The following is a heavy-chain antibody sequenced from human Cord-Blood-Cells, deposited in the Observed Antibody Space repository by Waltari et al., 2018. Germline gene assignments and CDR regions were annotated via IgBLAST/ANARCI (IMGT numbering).Heavy chain of an antibody. D-gene: IGHD3-22*01. Sequence: QVQLVQSGAAVKKPGASVKVSCKASGYTFTSYGISWVRQAPGQGLEWMGWSSAYNGNTNYEQKHQGRVTRTTDTSTGTAYGELGSLRSDDTAVYYCARAYYFVSSVYAFDYWGQGALVTVSS. CDR1: GYTFTSYG. CDR3: ARAYYFVSSVYAFDY. V-gene: IGHV1-18*01. J-gene: IGHJ4*02. CDR2: SSAYNGNT.